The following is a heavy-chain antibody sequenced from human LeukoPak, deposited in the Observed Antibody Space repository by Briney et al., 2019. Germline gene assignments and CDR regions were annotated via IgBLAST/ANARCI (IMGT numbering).Heavy chain of an antibody. CDR1: GYTFTSYV. V-gene: IGHV1-18*01. D-gene: IGHD6-6*01. Sequence: GASVKVSCKPSGYTFTSYVISRVRQAPGQGLGWMGWISVYNGNTNYAQKLQGRVTMTTDTTTSTAYMELRSLRSDDTAVYYCARDLRASRAARSDWFDPWGEGTLVTVSS. J-gene: IGHJ5*02. CDR2: ISVYNGNT. CDR3: ARDLRASRAARSDWFDP.